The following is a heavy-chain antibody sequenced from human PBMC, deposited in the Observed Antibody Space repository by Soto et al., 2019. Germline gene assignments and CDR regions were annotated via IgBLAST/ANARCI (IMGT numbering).Heavy chain of an antibody. D-gene: IGHD1-7*01. Sequence: GASVKVSCKASGGTFSSYAISWVRQAPGQGLEWVGGIIPIFGTANYAQKFQGRVTITADESTSTAYMELSSLRSEDTAVYYCARELELGDPAFDIWGQGTMVTVSS. V-gene: IGHV1-69*13. CDR2: IIPIFGTA. CDR1: GGTFSSYA. CDR3: ARELELGDPAFDI. J-gene: IGHJ3*02.